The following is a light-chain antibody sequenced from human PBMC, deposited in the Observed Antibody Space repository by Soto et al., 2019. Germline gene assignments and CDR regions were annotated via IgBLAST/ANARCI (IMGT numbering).Light chain of an antibody. J-gene: IGKJ1*01. CDR1: QSISSW. Sequence: DSQISQSRSTVSASVEDRVTIICRASQSISSWLAWYQQKAGKAPKLLISKASNLDSGVPSRFSGSGSGTEFNLTISSLQPEDVATYYCQQYNSFIWTFGQGTKVDIK. CDR3: QQYNSFIWT. CDR2: KAS. V-gene: IGKV1-5*03.